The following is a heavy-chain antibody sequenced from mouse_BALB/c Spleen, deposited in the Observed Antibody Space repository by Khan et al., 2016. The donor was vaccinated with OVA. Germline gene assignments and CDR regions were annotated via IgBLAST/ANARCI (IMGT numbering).Heavy chain of an antibody. Sequence: QVQLKQSGAELARPGASVKMSCKASGYTFTTYTMHWVKQRPGQGLEWIGYINPSNGYTNYNQKFKDKSTLTADKSSSTAYMQLSSLTSDYSAVYYCAGEGAYYRSYGWFSYWGQGTLVTVSA. J-gene: IGHJ3*01. D-gene: IGHD2-14*01. CDR1: GYTFTTYT. CDR3: AGEGAYYRSYGWFSY. CDR2: INPSNGYT. V-gene: IGHV1-4*01.